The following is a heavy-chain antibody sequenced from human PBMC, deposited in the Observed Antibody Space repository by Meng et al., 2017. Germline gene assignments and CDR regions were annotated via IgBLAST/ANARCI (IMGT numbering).Heavy chain of an antibody. J-gene: IGHJ5*02. V-gene: IGHV4-39*07. CDR2: IYYSGST. CDR1: GGSISSSSYH. CDR3: ARVPYYGSGSYQYNWFDP. D-gene: IGHD3-10*01. Sequence: QLALQEPGPGLVKPSEPLSLPCIVSGGSISSSSYHWGWIRQPPGKGLEWIGSIYYSGSTYYNPSLKSRVTISVDTSKNQFSLKLSSVTAADTAVYYCARVPYYGSGSYQYNWFDPWGQGTLVTVSS.